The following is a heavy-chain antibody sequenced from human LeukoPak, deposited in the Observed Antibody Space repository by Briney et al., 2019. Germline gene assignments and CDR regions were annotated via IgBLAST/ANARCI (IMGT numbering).Heavy chain of an antibody. J-gene: IGHJ3*02. D-gene: IGHD1-14*01. Sequence: SVKVSCKASGGTFSSYAISWVRQAPGQGLEWMGGIIPIFGTANYAQKFQGRVTITTDESTSTAYMELSRLRSDDTAVYYCARQEPVGDAFDIWGQGTMVTVSS. CDR2: IIPIFGTA. CDR1: GGTFSSYA. V-gene: IGHV1-69*05. CDR3: ARQEPVGDAFDI.